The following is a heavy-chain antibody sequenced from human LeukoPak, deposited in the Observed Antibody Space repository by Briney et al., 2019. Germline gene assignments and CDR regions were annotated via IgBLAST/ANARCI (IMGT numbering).Heavy chain of an antibody. J-gene: IGHJ3*02. V-gene: IGHV4-39*07. D-gene: IGHD1-26*01. CDR3: ARMEGSYAEVGSAFDI. CDR1: GGSISSSSYC. Sequence: PSETLSLTCTVSGGSISSSSYCWGWIRQPPGKGLEWIGRIYYSGSTYYNPRLKSRVTISVDTSKNQFSLKLSSVTAADTAVYYCARMEGSYAEVGSAFDIWGQGTMVTVSS. CDR2: IYYSGST.